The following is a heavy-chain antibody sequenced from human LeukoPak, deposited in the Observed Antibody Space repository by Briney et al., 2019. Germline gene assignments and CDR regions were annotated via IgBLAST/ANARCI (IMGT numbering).Heavy chain of an antibody. Sequence: GGSLRLSCAASGFTFSSYWMSWVRQAPGKGLEWVSAINHSGYTTYHADSVKGRFTISRDNSKNTLYLQMNSLRAEDTAVYYCAKEALSEDKYYYDSSGYPNDYWGQGTLVTVSS. CDR2: INHSGYTT. J-gene: IGHJ4*02. CDR1: GFTFSSYW. CDR3: AKEALSEDKYYYDSSGYPNDY. V-gene: IGHV3-23*01. D-gene: IGHD3-22*01.